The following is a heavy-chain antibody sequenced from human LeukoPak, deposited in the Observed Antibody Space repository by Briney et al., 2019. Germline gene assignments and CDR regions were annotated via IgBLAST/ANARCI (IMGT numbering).Heavy chain of an antibody. CDR1: GYTLTELS. Sequence: ASVKVSCKVSGYTLTELSMHWVRQAPGKGLEWMGGFDPEDGETIYAQKFQGRVTMTEDTSTDTAYMELSSLRSEDTAVYYCATRTEYYYDSSGYYFDYWGQGILVTVSS. J-gene: IGHJ4*02. CDR2: FDPEDGET. D-gene: IGHD3-22*01. CDR3: ATRTEYYYDSSGYYFDY. V-gene: IGHV1-24*01.